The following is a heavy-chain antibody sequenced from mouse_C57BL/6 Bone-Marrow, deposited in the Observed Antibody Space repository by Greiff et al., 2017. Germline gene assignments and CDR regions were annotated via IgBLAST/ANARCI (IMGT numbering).Heavy chain of an antibody. D-gene: IGHD2-12*01. Sequence: QVQLQQPGAELVKPGASVKLSCKASGSTFTSYWMQWVKQRPGQGLEWIGEIDPSDSYTNYTQKFKGKATLTVDTSSSTAYMQLSSLTSGDSAVDYCARLGLYDPYWYFDVWGTGTTVTVSS. CDR1: GSTFTSYW. J-gene: IGHJ1*03. V-gene: IGHV1-50*01. CDR3: ARLGLYDPYWYFDV. CDR2: IDPSDSYT.